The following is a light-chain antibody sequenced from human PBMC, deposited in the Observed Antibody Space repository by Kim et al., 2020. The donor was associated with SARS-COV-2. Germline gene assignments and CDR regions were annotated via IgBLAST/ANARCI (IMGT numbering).Light chain of an antibody. CDR3: QQYNNWPPYT. CDR1: QSISSN. CDR2: GAS. Sequence: SPGERAPLSCRARQSISSNFAWYQQNPGQAPRLLIYGASTRATDLPARFSGSGSGTDFTLTISSLQSEDFAVYYCQQYNNWPPYTFGQGTKVDIK. J-gene: IGKJ2*01. V-gene: IGKV3-15*01.